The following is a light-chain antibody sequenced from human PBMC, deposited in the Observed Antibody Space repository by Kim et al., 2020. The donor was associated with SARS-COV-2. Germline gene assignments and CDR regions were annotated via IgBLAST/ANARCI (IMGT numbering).Light chain of an antibody. CDR2: TKN. J-gene: IGLJ2*01. Sequence: GQWLSIVCSLVSSNVGSNYVYWYHQLPGTAPQLRIYTKNQRPSGVPDRFSGSKAGTSASLAISSLRSEDEADYYCTAWDDSLSGVVFGGGTQLTVL. V-gene: IGLV1-47*01. CDR3: TAWDDSLSGVV. CDR1: SSNVGSNY.